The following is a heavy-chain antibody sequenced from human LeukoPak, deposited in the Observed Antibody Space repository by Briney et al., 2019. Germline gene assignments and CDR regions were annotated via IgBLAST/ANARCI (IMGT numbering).Heavy chain of an antibody. Sequence: PSETLSLTCTVSGGSISSGGYYWSWIRQPPGTGLEWIGYIYDSGSTNYNPSLKSRVTISVDTSKNQFSLKLSSVTAADTAVYYCARVGGTNYYYYGMDVWGQGTTVTVSS. CDR3: ARVGGTNYYYYGMDV. J-gene: IGHJ6*02. V-gene: IGHV4-61*08. CDR1: GGSISSGGYY. D-gene: IGHD2-2*01. CDR2: IYDSGST.